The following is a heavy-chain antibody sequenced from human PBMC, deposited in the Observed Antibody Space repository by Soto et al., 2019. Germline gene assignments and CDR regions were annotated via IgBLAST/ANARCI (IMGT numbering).Heavy chain of an antibody. J-gene: IGHJ5*02. CDR1: GFSFSNYA. V-gene: IGHV3-23*01. CDR2: IDSGGGST. D-gene: IGHD4-4*01. Sequence: EVQLLVSGGGSVQPGGSLRLSCAASGFSFSNYAMSCVRQAPGTGLEWVSAIDSGGGSTYYAASVKGRFSISRDNSMNNLYLQMNSLRAEDTDIYYCTKEHSNYPDNWFDPWGQGTLVTVS. CDR3: TKEHSNYPDNWFDP.